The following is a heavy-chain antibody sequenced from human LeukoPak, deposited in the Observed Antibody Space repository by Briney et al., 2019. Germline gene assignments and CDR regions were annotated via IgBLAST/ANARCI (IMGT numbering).Heavy chain of an antibody. CDR1: GDSMSSYF. CDR3: ARNFPGRTEDV. CDR2: IST. Sequence: ASQTLSLTCTVSGDSMSSYFWTWVRQFPGKGLEWVGYISTTYNPSLKGRATISADMSQNQLSLRVTSVTAADTAVYYCARNFPGRTEDVWGKGTTVIVSS. J-gene: IGHJ6*04. D-gene: IGHD1-14*01. V-gene: IGHV4-59*01.